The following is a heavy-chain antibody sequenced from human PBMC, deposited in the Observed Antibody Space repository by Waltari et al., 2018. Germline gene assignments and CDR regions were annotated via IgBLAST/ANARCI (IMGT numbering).Heavy chain of an antibody. Sequence: QVQLQQWGAGLLKPSETLSLTCAVYGGSFSDYYWSWISQPPGKGLEWIGEINHSGNTNYNPSLKSRVTISVDTSKNQFSLKLSSATAADTAVYYCARDPTRLRTFDYWGQGTLVTVSS. CDR3: ARDPTRLRTFDY. V-gene: IGHV4-34*01. J-gene: IGHJ4*02. CDR1: GGSFSDYY. D-gene: IGHD3-16*01. CDR2: INHSGNT.